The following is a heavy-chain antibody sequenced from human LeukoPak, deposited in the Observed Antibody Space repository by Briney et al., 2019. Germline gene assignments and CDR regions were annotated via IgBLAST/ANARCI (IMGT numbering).Heavy chain of an antibody. CDR2: IYYSGST. CDR1: GGSISSSSYY. CDR3: ARGLVGATTCFDY. V-gene: IGHV4-39*07. J-gene: IGHJ4*02. Sequence: SETLSLTCTVSGGSISSSSYYWGWIRQPPGKGLEWLGSIYYSGSTYYNPSLKSRVTISVDTFKNQFSLKLSSVTAADTAVYYCARGLVGATTCFDYWGQGTLVTVSS. D-gene: IGHD1-26*01.